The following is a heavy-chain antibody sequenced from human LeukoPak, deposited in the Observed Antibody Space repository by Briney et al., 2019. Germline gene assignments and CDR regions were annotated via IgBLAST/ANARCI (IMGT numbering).Heavy chain of an antibody. V-gene: IGHV4-59*01. CDR3: ARDESGVFDY. J-gene: IGHJ4*02. Sequence: PSETLSLTCTVSGGSFSSYYYNWIRQPPGKGLEWIGFIHSGGTTDYSPSLKSRVTMSVDAPKNHFSLKLTSVTAADTAVYYCARDESGVFDYWGQGTLVTVSS. CDR2: IHSGGTT. D-gene: IGHD3-3*01. CDR1: GGSFSSYY.